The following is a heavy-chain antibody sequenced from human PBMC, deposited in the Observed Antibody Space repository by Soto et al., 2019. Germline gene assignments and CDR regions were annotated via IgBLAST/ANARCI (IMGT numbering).Heavy chain of an antibody. CDR2: ISSNGGST. D-gene: IGHD3-3*01. Sequence: GGSLRLSCSASGFTFSSYAMHWVRQAPGKGLEYVSAISSNGGSTYYAGSVKGRFTISRDNSKNTLYLQMSSLRAEDTAVYYCVKALFQYYDFWSGYYGSGYYYGMDVWGQGTTVTVSS. CDR3: VKALFQYYDFWSGYYGSGYYYGMDV. J-gene: IGHJ6*02. V-gene: IGHV3-64D*06. CDR1: GFTFSSYA.